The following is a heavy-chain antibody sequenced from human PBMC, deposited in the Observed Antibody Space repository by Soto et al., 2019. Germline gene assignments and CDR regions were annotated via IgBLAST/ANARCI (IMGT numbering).Heavy chain of an antibody. CDR1: GFPFSSHW. J-gene: IGHJ4*02. Sequence: EVQLVESGGGLVQPGGSLRLSCAASGFPFSSHWMTWVRQAPGKGLEWVAYIKQDGSEKYYVDSVMGRFTMSRDNTQSSLSLQMNTLRVEDSAGYYCARITSPGYFDSWGQGTLVTVSS. V-gene: IGHV3-7*05. CDR3: ARITSPGYFDS. D-gene: IGHD1-20*01. CDR2: IKQDGSEK.